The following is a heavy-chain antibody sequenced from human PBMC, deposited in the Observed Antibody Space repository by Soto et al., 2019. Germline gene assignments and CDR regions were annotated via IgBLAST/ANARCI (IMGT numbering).Heavy chain of an antibody. Sequence: QVQLVQSGAEVKKPGSSVKVSCKACGGTFSSYAISWVRQAPGQGLEWMGGIIPIFDTANYAQKFQGRVTITADESTSTDYMELSSLRSEDTAVYYCARETGEAGNYYGMDVWGQGTTVTVSS. CDR2: IIPIFDTA. V-gene: IGHV1-69*12. CDR1: GGTFSSYA. J-gene: IGHJ6*02. CDR3: ARETGEAGNYYGMDV. D-gene: IGHD7-27*01.